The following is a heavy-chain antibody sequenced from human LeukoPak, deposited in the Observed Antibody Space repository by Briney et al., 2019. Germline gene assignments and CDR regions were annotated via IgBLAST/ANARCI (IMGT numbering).Heavy chain of an antibody. CDR2: IYYSGST. V-gene: IGHV4-31*03. D-gene: IGHD6-6*01. Sequence: PSETLSLTCTVSGGSISSGGYYWSWIRQHPGKGLEWIGYIYYSGSTYYNPSLKSRVTISVDTSKNQFSLKLSSVTAADTAVYYCARGKKYSSFRAASNWFDPWGQGTLVTVSS. J-gene: IGHJ5*02. CDR3: ARGKKYSSFRAASNWFDP. CDR1: GGSISSGGYY.